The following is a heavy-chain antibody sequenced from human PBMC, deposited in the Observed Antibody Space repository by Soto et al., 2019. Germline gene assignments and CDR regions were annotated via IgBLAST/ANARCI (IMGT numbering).Heavy chain of an antibody. J-gene: IGHJ4*02. CDR2: MYNSERT. V-gene: IGHV4-4*07. CDR3: AREPLAHSYFDL. Sequence: SETLSLTCTVSGGSISGYYWSWIRQPAGKGLEWIGRMYNSERTNYNPSLKSRVTMSMDTSKNQFSLKLTSVTAADTAVYFCAREPLAHSYFDLWGRGTLVTVSS. CDR1: GGSISGYY.